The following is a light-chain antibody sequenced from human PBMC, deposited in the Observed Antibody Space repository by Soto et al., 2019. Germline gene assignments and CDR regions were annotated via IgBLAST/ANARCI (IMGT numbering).Light chain of an antibody. J-gene: IGKJ3*01. CDR1: QSVSSSY. V-gene: IGKV3-15*01. CDR3: QQYNNWAFT. Sequence: EIVLAQSPGTLSLSPGERATLSCRASQSVSSSYLSWYHQKPGQAPRLLIYGASTRATGIPARFSGSGSGTEFTLTISSLQSEDFAVYYCQQYNNWAFTFGPGTKVDIK. CDR2: GAS.